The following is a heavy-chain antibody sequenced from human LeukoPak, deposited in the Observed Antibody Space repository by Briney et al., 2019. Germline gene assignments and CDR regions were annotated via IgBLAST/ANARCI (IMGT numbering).Heavy chain of an antibody. D-gene: IGHD1-1*01. CDR3: TTLTKGDDWNVD. V-gene: IGHV3-15*01. J-gene: IGHJ4*02. CDR2: IKTKTDGGTT. Sequence: GGSLRLSCAASGFTFTKAWMSWVRQDPGKGLEWVGRIKTKTDGGTTDYAAPVKGRFTISRDDSKTMLYLQMNSLEIEDTAVYYCTTLTKGDDWNVDWGQGTLVTVSS. CDR1: GFTFTKAW.